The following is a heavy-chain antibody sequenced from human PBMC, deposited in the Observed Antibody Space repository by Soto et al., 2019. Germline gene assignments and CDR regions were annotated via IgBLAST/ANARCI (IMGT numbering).Heavy chain of an antibody. Sequence: EAQLVESGGGLVQPGESLRLSCAASGFPFSDCSMNWVRQAPGKGPEWVAYISSSGSTTHYAESVKGRFSVSRDNAKNSLYLQMNSLRDDDTAVYYFARDQRRKPFDVWCQGSLVTVSS. J-gene: IGHJ4*02. CDR2: ISSSGSTT. CDR3: ARDQRRKPFDV. V-gene: IGHV3-48*02. CDR1: GFPFSDCS.